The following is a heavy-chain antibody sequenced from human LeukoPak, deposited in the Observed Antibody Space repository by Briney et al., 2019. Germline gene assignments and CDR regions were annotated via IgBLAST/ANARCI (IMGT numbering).Heavy chain of an antibody. CDR1: GYTFTSYG. Sequence: ASVKVSCKASGYTFTSYGISWVRQAPGQGLEWMGWISAYNGNTNYAQKLQGRVTMTTDTSTSTAYMELRSLRSDDTAVYYCARDTRPLDSSSEIDYWGQGTLVTVSS. CDR3: ARDTRPLDSSSEIDY. CDR2: ISAYNGNT. D-gene: IGHD6-13*01. V-gene: IGHV1-18*01. J-gene: IGHJ4*02.